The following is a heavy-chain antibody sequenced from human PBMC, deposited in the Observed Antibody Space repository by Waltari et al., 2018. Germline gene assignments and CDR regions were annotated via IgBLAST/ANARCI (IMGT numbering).Heavy chain of an antibody. CDR1: GGSFSGYY. CDR2: INHRGST. J-gene: IGHJ4*02. Sequence: QVQLQQWGAGLLKPSETLSLTCAVYGGSFSGYYWSWIRQPPGKGLEWIGEINHRGSTNTNPTVKGRVTIAVDTSKNQFTLKLGSVTAADTAVYDCASVKHYRAVGYWGQGTLVTVSS. CDR3: ASVKHYRAVGY. D-gene: IGHD3-10*01. V-gene: IGHV4-34*01.